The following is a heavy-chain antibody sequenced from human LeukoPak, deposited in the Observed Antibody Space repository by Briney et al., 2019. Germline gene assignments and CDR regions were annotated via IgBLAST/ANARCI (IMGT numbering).Heavy chain of an antibody. V-gene: IGHV5-51*01. CDR3: ASHPAVYSSSYTEKLAFDI. J-gene: IGHJ3*02. Sequence: GESLKISCKGSGYRFLDYWIGWVRQMPGKGPELMGLIFPHDSDTKYSPSFEGQVTISVDKSMSTAYVQWGSLRASDTAMYYCASHPAVYSSSYTEKLAFDIWGQGTMVTVSS. CDR1: GYRFLDYW. CDR2: IFPHDSDT. D-gene: IGHD6-13*01.